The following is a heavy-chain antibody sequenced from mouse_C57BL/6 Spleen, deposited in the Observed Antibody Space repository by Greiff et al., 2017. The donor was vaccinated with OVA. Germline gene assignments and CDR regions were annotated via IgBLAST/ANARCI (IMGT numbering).Heavy chain of an antibody. J-gene: IGHJ2*01. CDR1: GYSITSGYY. Sequence: VQLQQSGPGLVKPSQSLSLTCSVPGYSITSGYYWNWIRQFPGNKLEWMGYISYDGSNNYNPSLKNRISITRDTSKNQFFLKLNSVTTEDTATYYCARDWGLEPFDYWGQGTTLTVSS. CDR2: ISYDGSN. CDR3: ARDWGLEPFDY. D-gene: IGHD2-2*01. V-gene: IGHV3-6*01.